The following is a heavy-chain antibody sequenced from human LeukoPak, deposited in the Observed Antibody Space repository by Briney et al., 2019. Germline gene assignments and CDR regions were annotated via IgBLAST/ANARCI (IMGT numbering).Heavy chain of an antibody. CDR2: ISGYNGDT. J-gene: IGHJ4*02. Sequence: ASVRVSCKASGYTFTSYGINWVRQAPGQGLEWMGWISGYNGDTNYAQKLQGRVTMTTDTSTSTAYMELRSLRSDDTAVYYCARDDVTYYYDSSGYYSFDYWGQGTLVTVSS. CDR1: GYTFTSYG. V-gene: IGHV1-18*01. D-gene: IGHD3-22*01. CDR3: ARDDVTYYYDSSGYYSFDY.